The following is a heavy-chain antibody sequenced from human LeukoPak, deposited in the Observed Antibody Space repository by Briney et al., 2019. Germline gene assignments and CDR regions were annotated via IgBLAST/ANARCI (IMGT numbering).Heavy chain of an antibody. D-gene: IGHD5-18*01. CDR3: ASGERGYSYGSSFYYYYGMDV. CDR1: GGSISSGSYY. V-gene: IGHV4-61*02. Sequence: SETLSLTCIVSGGSISSGSYYWSWIRQPAGKGLEWIGRIYTSGSTNYNPSLKSRVTISVDTSKNQFSLKLSSVTAADTAVYYCASGERGYSYGSSFYYYYGMDVWGQGTTVTVSS. J-gene: IGHJ6*02. CDR2: IYTSGST.